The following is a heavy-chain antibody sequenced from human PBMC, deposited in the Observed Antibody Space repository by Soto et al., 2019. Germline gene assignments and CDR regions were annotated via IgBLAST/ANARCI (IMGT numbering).Heavy chain of an antibody. J-gene: IGHJ4*02. Sequence: QVQLVQSGAEVKKPGASVKVSCKASGYTFTSYGISWVRQAPGQGLEWMGWISAYNGNTNYAKKLQGRVTMATHTSSSTAYMELRSVRCDDAAVYYCARAQDYDYVWGSYRQDFDYWGQGTLVTVSS. CDR3: ARAQDYDYVWGSYRQDFDY. CDR2: ISAYNGNT. D-gene: IGHD3-16*02. V-gene: IGHV1-18*04. CDR1: GYTFTSYG.